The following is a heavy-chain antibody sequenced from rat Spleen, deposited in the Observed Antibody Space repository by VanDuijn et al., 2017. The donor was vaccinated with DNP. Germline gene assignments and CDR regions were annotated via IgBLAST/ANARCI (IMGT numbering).Heavy chain of an antibody. J-gene: IGHJ2*01. CDR1: GFTFSKSA. Sequence: EVQLVESGGGLVQPGRSLKISCVASGFTFSKSAMAWVRQAPTEGLEWVAAISFDGSSTYYRDSVKGRFTISRDNAKSTLYLQMDSLTSEHTATYYCARAANSDYWGQGVMVTVSS. CDR2: ISFDGSST. CDR3: ARAANSDY. V-gene: IGHV5-29*01.